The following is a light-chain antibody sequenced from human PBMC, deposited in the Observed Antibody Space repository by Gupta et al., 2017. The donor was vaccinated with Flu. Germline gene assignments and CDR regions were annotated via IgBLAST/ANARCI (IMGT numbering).Light chain of an antibody. Sequence: QSALTQPASVSGSPGQSITISCTGTSSDVGAYDYASWYQQHPGKAPKLMIYEVNNRPSGVSNRFSGSKSGNTASLTISGLQAEDESDYYCSSYTITSTLGVFGGGTKLTVL. CDR2: EVN. CDR1: SSDVGAYDY. J-gene: IGLJ3*02. CDR3: SSYTITSTLGV. V-gene: IGLV2-14*01.